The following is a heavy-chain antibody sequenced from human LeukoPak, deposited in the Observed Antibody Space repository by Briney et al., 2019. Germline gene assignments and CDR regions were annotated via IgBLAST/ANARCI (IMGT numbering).Heavy chain of an antibody. J-gene: IGHJ4*02. V-gene: IGHV4-39*01. CDR3: ARQGDSNGYSTLDY. Sequence: SGTLSLTCTVSGDSVTSSTYYWGWIRQPPGKGLEWIGTIYHGESTYYNPSLKSRGTKSADTSKNQFSLKLTSVTAADTAVYYCARQGDSNGYSTLDYWGPGTLVTVSS. CDR1: GDSVTSSTYY. D-gene: IGHD3-22*01. CDR2: IYHGEST.